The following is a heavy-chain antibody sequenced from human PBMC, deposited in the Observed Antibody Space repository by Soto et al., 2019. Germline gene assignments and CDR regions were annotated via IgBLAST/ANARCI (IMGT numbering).Heavy chain of an antibody. J-gene: IGHJ3*02. D-gene: IGHD6-13*01. CDR2: ISGSGGST. V-gene: IGHV3-23*01. CDR3: AKIPHSSGWYLVAFDI. Sequence: EVQLLESGGGLVQPGGSLRLSCAASGFTFSSYAMSWVRQAPGKGLEWVSAISGSGGSTYYADSVKGRFTISRDKSKNTRYLQLNCVRAEDTAVYYCAKIPHSSGWYLVAFDIWGEGTMVTVSS. CDR1: GFTFSSYA.